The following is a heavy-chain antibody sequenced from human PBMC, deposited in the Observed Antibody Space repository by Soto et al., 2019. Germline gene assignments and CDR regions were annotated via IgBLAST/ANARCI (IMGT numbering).Heavy chain of an antibody. V-gene: IGHV3-33*01. J-gene: IGHJ4*02. CDR3: ARDPSHGSGSYLDY. D-gene: IGHD3-10*01. CDR2: IWYDGSNK. CDR1: GFTFSNYG. Sequence: GGSLRLSCEASGFTFSNYGIHWVRQAPGKGLQWVAVIWYDGSNKYYGDSVKGRFTISRDNSKNTLFLQMNSLRAEDTAVYYCARDPSHGSGSYLDYWGQGTLVTV.